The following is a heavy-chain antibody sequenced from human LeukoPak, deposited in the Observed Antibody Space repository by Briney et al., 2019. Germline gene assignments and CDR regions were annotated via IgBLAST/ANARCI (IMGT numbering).Heavy chain of an antibody. CDR3: ARLWEYYDSSGYSPTTTHYHDY. D-gene: IGHD3-22*01. CDR2: IYYSGST. V-gene: IGHV4-59*08. J-gene: IGHJ4*02. Sequence: SETLSLTCTVSGGSISSYYWSWIRQPPGKGLEWIGYIYYSGSTNYNPSLKSRVTISVDTSKNQFSLKLSSVTAADTAVYYCARLWEYYDSSGYSPTTTHYHDYWGQGTLVTVSS. CDR1: GGSISSYY.